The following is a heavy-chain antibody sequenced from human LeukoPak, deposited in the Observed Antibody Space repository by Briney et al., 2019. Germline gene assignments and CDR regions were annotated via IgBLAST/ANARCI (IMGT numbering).Heavy chain of an antibody. V-gene: IGHV1-8*01. CDR2: MNPNSGNT. CDR1: GYTFTSYD. D-gene: IGHD2-2*01. Sequence: ASVKVSCKASGYTFTSYDINWVRQATGQGLEWMGWMNPNSGNTGYAQKFQGRVTITRYTSISTAYMELSSLRSEDTAVYYCARGRRGYQLLTYYYMDVWGKGTTVTVSS. CDR3: ARGRRGYQLLTYYYMDV. J-gene: IGHJ6*03.